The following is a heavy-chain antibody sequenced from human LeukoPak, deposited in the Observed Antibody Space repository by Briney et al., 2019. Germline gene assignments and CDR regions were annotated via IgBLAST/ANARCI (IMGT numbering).Heavy chain of an antibody. J-gene: IGHJ6*02. CDR3: AKGGGSGSEEEYYYYGMDV. CDR1: GFTFSSYA. CDR2: ISGSGGST. Sequence: PGGSLRLSCAASGFTFSSYAMSWVRQAPGKGLEWVSAISGSGGSTYYADSVKGRFTISRDNSKNTLYLQMNSLRAEDTAVYYWAKGGGSGSEEEYYYYGMDVWGQGTTVTVSS. D-gene: IGHD3-10*01. V-gene: IGHV3-23*01.